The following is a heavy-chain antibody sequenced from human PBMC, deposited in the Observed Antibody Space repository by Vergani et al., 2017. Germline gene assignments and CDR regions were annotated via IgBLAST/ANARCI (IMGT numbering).Heavy chain of an antibody. CDR1: GFTFSSYG. J-gene: IGHJ4*02. CDR3: AKDSTIFGVVIVFDY. D-gene: IGHD3-3*01. Sequence: VQLVESGGGVVQPGRSLTLSCAASGFTFSSYGMHWVRQAPGKGLEWVAVISYDGNNKYYADSVKGQFTISRDNSKNTLYLQMNSLRAEDTAVYYCAKDSTIFGVVIVFDYWGQGTLVTVSS. V-gene: IGHV3-30*18. CDR2: ISYDGNNK.